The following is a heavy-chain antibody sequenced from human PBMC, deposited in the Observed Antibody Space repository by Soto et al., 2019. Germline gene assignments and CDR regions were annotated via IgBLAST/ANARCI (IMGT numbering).Heavy chain of an antibody. V-gene: IGHV4-31*03. CDR1: GGSISSGGYY. D-gene: IGHD4-17*01. Sequence: QVQLQESGPGLVKPSQTLSLTSTVSGGSISSGGYYWSWICQHPGQGLEWIGNIYYSGSTYYNPSLKSRVTMSVDTSKNQFSLKLSSVTAADTAVYYCARVFYGDYASESLFDYWGHGTLFTVSS. J-gene: IGHJ4*01. CDR3: ARVFYGDYASESLFDY. CDR2: IYYSGST.